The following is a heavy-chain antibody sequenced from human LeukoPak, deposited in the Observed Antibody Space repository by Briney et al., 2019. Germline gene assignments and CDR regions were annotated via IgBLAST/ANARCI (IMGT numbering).Heavy chain of an antibody. Sequence: SETLSLTCAVSGYSISSGYYWGWIRQPPGKGLEWIGSIYHSGSTYYNPSLKSRVTISVDTSKNQFSLKLSSVTAADTAAYYCARGGDRPFDPWGQGTLVTVSS. V-gene: IGHV4-38-2*01. CDR1: GYSISSGYY. J-gene: IGHJ5*02. CDR2: IYHSGST. CDR3: ARGGDRPFDP. D-gene: IGHD5-24*01.